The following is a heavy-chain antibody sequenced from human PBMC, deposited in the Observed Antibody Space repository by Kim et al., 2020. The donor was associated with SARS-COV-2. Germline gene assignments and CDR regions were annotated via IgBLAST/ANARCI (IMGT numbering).Heavy chain of an antibody. CDR1: GGSFSGYY. V-gene: IGHV4-34*01. CDR3: ARITKTYCSSTSCYIWGGWDYYYFYMDV. J-gene: IGHJ6*03. D-gene: IGHD2-2*02. CDR2: INHSGST. Sequence: SETLSLTCAVYGGSFSGYYWSWIRQPPGKGLEWNGEINHSGSTNYNPSLKSRVTISVDTSKNQFSLKLSSVTAADSAVYYCARITKTYCSSTSCYIWGGWDYYYFYMDVWGKGTTVTVSS.